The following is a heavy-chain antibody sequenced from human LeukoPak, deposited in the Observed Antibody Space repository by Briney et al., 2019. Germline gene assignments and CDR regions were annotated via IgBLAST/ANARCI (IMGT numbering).Heavy chain of an antibody. J-gene: IGHJ4*02. Sequence: SETLSLTCTVSGGSISSYYWSWIRQPPGKGLEWIGYIYYSGSTNYNPSLKSRVTISVDTSKNQFPLKLSSVTAADTAVYYCARESDSSGNSLDYWGQGTLVTVSS. CDR2: IYYSGST. CDR3: ARESDSSGNSLDY. CDR1: GGSISSYY. V-gene: IGHV4-59*01. D-gene: IGHD3-22*01.